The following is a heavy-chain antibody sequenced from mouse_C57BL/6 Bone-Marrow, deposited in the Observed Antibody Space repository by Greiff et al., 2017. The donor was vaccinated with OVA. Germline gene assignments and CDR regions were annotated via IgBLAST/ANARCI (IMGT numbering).Heavy chain of an antibody. J-gene: IGHJ2*01. V-gene: IGHV1-50*01. D-gene: IGHD1-1*01. CDR2: IDPSGSYT. Sequence: QVQLQQPGAELVEPGASVKLSCKASGYTFTSYWMQWVKQRPGQGLEWIGEIDPSGSYTNYNQKFKGKATLTVDTSSSTAYMQLSSLTSEDSAVYYCARDYYCSSDGDYWGQGTTLTVSS. CDR3: ARDYYCSSDGDY. CDR1: GYTFTSYW.